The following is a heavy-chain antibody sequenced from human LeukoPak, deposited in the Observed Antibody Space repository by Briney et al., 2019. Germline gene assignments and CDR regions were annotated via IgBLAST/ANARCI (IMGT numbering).Heavy chain of an antibody. CDR1: GYSFATYW. V-gene: IGHV5-51*01. J-gene: IGHJ4*02. Sequence: GESLKISCKGSGYSFATYWIGWVRQMPGKGLEWMGIIYPGDSDTKYSPSFQGQVTISVDKSMSTTYLQWNSLKASDTAMYYCARVFGGGAFIYFDYWGQGTLVTVSS. CDR2: IYPGDSDT. D-gene: IGHD2-15*01. CDR3: ARVFGGGAFIYFDY.